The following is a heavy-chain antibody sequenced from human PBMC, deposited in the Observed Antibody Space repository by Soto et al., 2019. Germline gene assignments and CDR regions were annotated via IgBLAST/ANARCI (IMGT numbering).Heavy chain of an antibody. D-gene: IGHD3-16*01. J-gene: IGHJ4*02. CDR3: AKAGGIDY. CDR2: ISGSGSST. CDR1: GFTFSSYT. Sequence: EVQLLESGGGLVEPGGSRRLSCAASGFTFSSYTMSWVRQAPGKGLEWVSTISGSGSSTYSADSVKGRFTISRDNSKNTLYLQMNSLRVEDTAIYYCAKAGGIDYWGQGTLVTVSS. V-gene: IGHV3-23*01.